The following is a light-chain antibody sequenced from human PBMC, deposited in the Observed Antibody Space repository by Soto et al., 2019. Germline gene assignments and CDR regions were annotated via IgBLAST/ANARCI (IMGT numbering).Light chain of an antibody. V-gene: IGKV3-20*01. Sequence: EIVLTHSPGTLSLSPGERATLSCRASQRVSRSSYLAWYQQKPGQAPRLLIYGASSRATGIPDRFSGSGSATDFTLTISRLEPEDFAVYYCRQYGSSPSYTFGQGTKLEIK. CDR1: QRVSRSSY. CDR2: GAS. J-gene: IGKJ2*01. CDR3: RQYGSSPSYT.